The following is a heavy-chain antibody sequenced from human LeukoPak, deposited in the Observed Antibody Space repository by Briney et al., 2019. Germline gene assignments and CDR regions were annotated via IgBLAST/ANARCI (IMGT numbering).Heavy chain of an antibody. Sequence: SETLSLTCAVYGGSFSGYYWSWIRQPPGKGLEWIGEINHSGSTNYNPSLKSRVTISVDTSKNQFSLKLSSVTAADTAVYYCGTAMVTSYYYYGMDVWGQGTTVTVSS. V-gene: IGHV4-34*01. D-gene: IGHD5-18*01. CDR3: GTAMVTSYYYYGMDV. J-gene: IGHJ6*02. CDR2: INHSGST. CDR1: GGSFSGYY.